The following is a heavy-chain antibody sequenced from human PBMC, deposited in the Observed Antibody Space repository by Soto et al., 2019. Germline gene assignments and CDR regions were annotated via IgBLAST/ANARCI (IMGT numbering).Heavy chain of an antibody. J-gene: IGHJ4*02. V-gene: IGHV3-7*01. CDR3: ATSSDTGYIFDF. Sequence: GGSRRLSCAASGFTFTSYWMSWVRQAPGKGLEWVASIKQDGGEEYYVDSVKGRFTISRDNAKNSLYLQMNSLRAEDTAVYYCATSSDTGYIFDFWGQGTLVTVSS. D-gene: IGHD3-9*01. CDR2: IKQDGGEE. CDR1: GFTFTSYW.